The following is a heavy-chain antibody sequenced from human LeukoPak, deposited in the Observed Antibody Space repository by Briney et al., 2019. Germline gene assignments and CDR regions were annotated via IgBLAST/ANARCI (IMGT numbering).Heavy chain of an antibody. CDR1: GFTFSSYA. Sequence: GGSLRLSCAASGFTFSSYAMSWVRQAPGKGLEWVSAISGSGGSTYYADSVKGRFTISRDNSKNTLYLQMNSLRAEDTAVYYCAKTHPITMIVVVITPFDYWGQGTLVTVFS. V-gene: IGHV3-23*01. J-gene: IGHJ4*02. CDR3: AKTHPITMIVVVITPFDY. D-gene: IGHD3-22*01. CDR2: ISGSGGST.